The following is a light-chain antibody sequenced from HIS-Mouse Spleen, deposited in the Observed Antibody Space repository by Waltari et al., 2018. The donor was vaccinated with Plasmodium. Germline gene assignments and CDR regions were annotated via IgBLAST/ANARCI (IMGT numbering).Light chain of an antibody. Sequence: QSALTQPPSASGSPGQSVPLSCTGTSSDVGGYNYVSCYQQHPGKAPKLMIYEVSKRPSGVPDRFSGSKSGNTASLTVSGLQAEDEADYYCSSYAGSNNLVFGGGTKLTVL. J-gene: IGLJ2*01. V-gene: IGLV2-8*01. CDR3: SSYAGSNNLV. CDR1: SSDVGGYNY. CDR2: EVS.